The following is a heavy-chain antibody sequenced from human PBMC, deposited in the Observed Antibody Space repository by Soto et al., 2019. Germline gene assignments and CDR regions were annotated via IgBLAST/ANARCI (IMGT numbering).Heavy chain of an antibody. CDR1: GFTFSSYS. D-gene: IGHD2-15*01. CDR2: ISSSSSYI. Sequence: GGSLRLSCAASGFTFSSYSMNWVRQAPGKGLEWVSSISSSSSYIYYAGSVKGGFTSSRDNAKNSLYLQMNSLRAEDTAVYYCARGGGSLLDCSGGSCYRPFDYWGQGTLVTVSS. CDR3: ARGGGSLLDCSGGSCYRPFDY. J-gene: IGHJ4*02. V-gene: IGHV3-21*01.